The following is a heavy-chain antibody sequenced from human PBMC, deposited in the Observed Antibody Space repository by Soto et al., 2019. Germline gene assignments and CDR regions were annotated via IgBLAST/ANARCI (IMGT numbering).Heavy chain of an antibody. CDR1: GFTFSSYG. V-gene: IGHV3-33*01. Sequence: QVQLVESGGGVVQPGRSLRLSCAASGFTFSSYGMHWVRQAPGKGLEWVAVIWYDGSNKYYADSVKGRFTISRDNSKXXLXXQMNSLRAEDTAVYYCARDGITPHTGYSSGWYLGYWGQGTLVTVSS. CDR2: IWYDGSNK. D-gene: IGHD6-19*01. J-gene: IGHJ4*02. CDR3: ARDGITPHTGYSSGWYLGY.